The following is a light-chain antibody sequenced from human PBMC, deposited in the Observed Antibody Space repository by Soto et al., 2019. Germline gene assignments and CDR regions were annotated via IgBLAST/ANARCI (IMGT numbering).Light chain of an antibody. V-gene: IGKV1-5*01. CDR3: QHMRT. Sequence: DIQMTQSPSTLSASIGDRVTITCRASQNINNWIAWYQQKPGKALKFLIYDASTLESGVPSRFSGSGVGTEFSLTISSLQPDDFGSYYCQHMRTFGQGTKVEMK. CDR2: DAS. CDR1: QNINNW. J-gene: IGKJ1*01.